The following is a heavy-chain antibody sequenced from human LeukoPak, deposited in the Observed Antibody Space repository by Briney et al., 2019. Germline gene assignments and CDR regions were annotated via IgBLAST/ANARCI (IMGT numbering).Heavy chain of an antibody. CDR3: ARVVAATLSN. Sequence: SETLSLTCTVSGGSISSYYWSWIRQPPGKGLEWMGYIYYSGSTNYNPSLKSRVTISVDTSKNQFSLKLSSVTAADTAVYYCARVVAATLSNWGQGTLVTVSS. CDR1: GGSISSYY. D-gene: IGHD2-15*01. CDR2: IYYSGST. V-gene: IGHV4-59*01. J-gene: IGHJ4*02.